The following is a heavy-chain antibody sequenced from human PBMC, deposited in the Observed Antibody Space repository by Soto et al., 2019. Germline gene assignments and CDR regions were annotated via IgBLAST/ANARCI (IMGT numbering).Heavy chain of an antibody. Sequence: PGGSLRLSCAASGFTFSSYSMNWVRQAPGKGLEWVSYISSSSSTIYYADSVKGRFTISRDNAKNSLYLQMNSLRDEDTAVYYCARDPGVRFLEWLPGTYFDYWGQGTLVTVSS. CDR3: ARDPGVRFLEWLPGTYFDY. J-gene: IGHJ4*02. CDR2: ISSSSSTI. D-gene: IGHD3-3*01. V-gene: IGHV3-48*02. CDR1: GFTFSSYS.